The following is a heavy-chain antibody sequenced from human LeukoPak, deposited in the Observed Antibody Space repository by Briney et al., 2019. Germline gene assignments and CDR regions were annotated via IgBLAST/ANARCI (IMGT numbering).Heavy chain of an antibody. CDR3: ARESGFGELFPFSFDY. Sequence: GGSLTLSWAASGFGVSNNYMSWVRQARGKGLEWVSVIYSNENPYYADSVKGRFIISRDNSKNMLYIKINTLRVEDTAVYYCARESGFGELFPFSFDYWGQGTLVTVSS. CDR2: IYSNENP. J-gene: IGHJ4*02. V-gene: IGHV3-66*01. CDR1: GFGVSNNY. D-gene: IGHD3-10*01.